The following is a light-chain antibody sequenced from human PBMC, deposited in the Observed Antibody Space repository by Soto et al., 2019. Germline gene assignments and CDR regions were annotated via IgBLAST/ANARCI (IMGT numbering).Light chain of an antibody. CDR1: QTISRSL. J-gene: IGKJ4*01. Sequence: EIVLTQSPGTLSLSPGEGATLSCRASQTISRSLLAWYQQKPGQAPRLLISGASSRATGIPDRFSCIGSGTDFTLTISRLEPEDFAVYYCQQYSDAPLTFGRGTKVEIK. V-gene: IGKV3-20*01. CDR2: GAS. CDR3: QQYSDAPLT.